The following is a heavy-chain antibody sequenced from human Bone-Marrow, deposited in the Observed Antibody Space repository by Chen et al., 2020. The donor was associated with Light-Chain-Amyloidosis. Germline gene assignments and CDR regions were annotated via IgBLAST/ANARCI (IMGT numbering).Heavy chain of an antibody. V-gene: IGHV4-39*01. D-gene: IGHD6-19*01. J-gene: IGHJ4*02. Sequence: QLQLQESGPGLVKPSETLSLTCTVSGGSISSSSYYWGWIRQPPGKGLEWTGSIYYSGSTYYNPSLKSRVTISVDTSKNQFSLKLSSVTAADTAVYYCAASVAAPYYFDYWGQGTLVTVSS. CDR1: GGSISSSSYY. CDR2: IYYSGST. CDR3: AASVAAPYYFDY.